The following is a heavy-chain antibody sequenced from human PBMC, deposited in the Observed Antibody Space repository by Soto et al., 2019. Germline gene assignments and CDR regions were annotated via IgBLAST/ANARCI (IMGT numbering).Heavy chain of an antibody. D-gene: IGHD3-9*01. J-gene: IGHJ6*03. Sequence: QVQLQESGPGLVKPSETLSLTCTVSGGSISSYYWSWIRQPPGKGLEWIGYIYYSGSTNYNPSLKTRVTISLDTSKNQFSLKLSSVTAADTAVYYCVRYFRSNYYCYMDVWGKGTTVTVSS. CDR3: VRYFRSNYYCYMDV. CDR2: IYYSGST. CDR1: GGSISSYY. V-gene: IGHV4-59*08.